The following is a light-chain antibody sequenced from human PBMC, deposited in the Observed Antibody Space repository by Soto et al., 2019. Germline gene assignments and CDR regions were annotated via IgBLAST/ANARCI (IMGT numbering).Light chain of an antibody. CDR3: QQYYNLPW. CDR1: QDISNY. CDR2: DAS. J-gene: IGKJ1*01. V-gene: IGKV1-33*01. Sequence: LPMTQSPSSLSASVGDRVTITCQPSQDISNYLNWYQQKPGKAPKLLIYDASNLETGVPSRFSGSGSGTDFTFTISSLQPEDIATYYCQQYYNLPWFGQGTKV.